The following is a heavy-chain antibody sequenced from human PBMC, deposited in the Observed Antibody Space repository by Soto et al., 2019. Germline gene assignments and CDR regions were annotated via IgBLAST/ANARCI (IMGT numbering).Heavy chain of an antibody. CDR3: VKDESINWYSGHFRH. Sequence: GGSLRLSCAASGFTFDDYAMHWVRQVPGRGLEWVSGINWNSGSIGYGDSVKGRFAISRDNAKNSLHLQMNSLSAEDTAFYYCVKDESINWYSGHFRHWGQGTLVTVSS. V-gene: IGHV3-9*01. CDR1: GFTFDDYA. J-gene: IGHJ1*01. D-gene: IGHD6-13*01. CDR2: INWNSGSI.